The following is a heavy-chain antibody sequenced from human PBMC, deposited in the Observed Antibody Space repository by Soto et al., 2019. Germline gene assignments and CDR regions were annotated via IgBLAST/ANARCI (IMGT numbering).Heavy chain of an antibody. V-gene: IGHV3-30*18. CDR1: GFTFSSYG. CDR2: ISYDGSNK. J-gene: IGHJ4*02. CDR3: AKAPPDSSGWPDY. D-gene: IGHD6-19*01. Sequence: PGGSLRLSCAASGFTFSSYGMHWVRQAPGKGLEWVAVISYDGSNKYYADSVKGRFTISRDNSKNTLYLQMNSLRAEDTAVYYCAKAPPDSSGWPDYWGQGTLVTVSS.